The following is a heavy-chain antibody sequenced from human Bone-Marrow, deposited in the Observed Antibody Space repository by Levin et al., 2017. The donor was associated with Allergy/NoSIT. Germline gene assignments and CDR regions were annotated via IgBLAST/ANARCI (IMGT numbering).Heavy chain of an antibody. CDR1: GFTFSGSA. Sequence: GGSLRLSCAASGFTFSGSAIHWVRQASGKGLEWVGRIRSKANNYATAYAASVTGRFTISSDDSENTAYLQMDSLKSEDTAVYYCSRGVRYCTNGVGPFDYWGQGTLVTVSS. D-gene: IGHD2-8*01. V-gene: IGHV3-73*01. J-gene: IGHJ4*02. CDR2: IRSKANNYAT. CDR3: SRGVRYCTNGVGPFDY.